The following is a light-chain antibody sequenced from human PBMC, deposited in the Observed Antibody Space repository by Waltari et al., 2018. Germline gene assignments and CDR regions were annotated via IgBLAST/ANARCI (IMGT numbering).Light chain of an antibody. CDR2: EVS. CDR3: SSYTGRSTLYV. Sequence: QSALTQPASVSGSPGQSITISCTGTSSDVGFYNFVSWYQHHPGKVPKLIIYEVSNRPSGVSNRFSGSKSGNTASLTISELQAEDEADYYCSSYTGRSTLYVFGTGTTVTVL. CDR1: SSDVGFYNF. J-gene: IGLJ1*01. V-gene: IGLV2-14*01.